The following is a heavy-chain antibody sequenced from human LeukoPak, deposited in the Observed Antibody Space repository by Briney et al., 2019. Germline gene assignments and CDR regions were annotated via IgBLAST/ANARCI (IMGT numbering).Heavy chain of an antibody. Sequence: GASVKVSCKASGYTFTGYYMNWVRQAPGQGLEWMGWINPNSGGTNYAQKFQRRVTMTRDTSISTAYMELSRLSSDDTAVYYCARAYYDFWSGYQGLGSGVELWGQGTLVTVSS. V-gene: IGHV1-2*02. CDR3: ARAYYDFWSGYQGLGSGVEL. D-gene: IGHD3-3*01. J-gene: IGHJ4*02. CDR1: GYTFTGYY. CDR2: INPNSGGT.